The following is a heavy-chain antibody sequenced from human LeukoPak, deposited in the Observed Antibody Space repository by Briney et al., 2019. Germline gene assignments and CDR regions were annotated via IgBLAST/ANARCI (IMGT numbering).Heavy chain of an antibody. D-gene: IGHD1-14*01. CDR1: AFPFSTYV. CDR2: ISGDGART. V-gene: IGHV3-23*01. Sequence: PGGSLRLSCAASAFPFSTYVMSWVRQALGGGLEWISSISGDGARTYYTNSVKGRLTISRDNPKNTLFLQVNSLRVEDTAVYYCAKGGLTTPLHYWGQGTLVTVSS. CDR3: AKGGLTTPLHY. J-gene: IGHJ4*02.